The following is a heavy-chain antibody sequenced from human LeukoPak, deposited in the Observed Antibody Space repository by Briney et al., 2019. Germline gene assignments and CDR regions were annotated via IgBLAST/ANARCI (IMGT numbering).Heavy chain of an antibody. CDR1: GGTFSNYA. CDR2: IIPIFATA. Sequence: SVKVSCKASGGTFSNYAISWVRQAPGQGLEWMGGIIPIFATANYAQKFQGRVTITADESTSTAYMELSSLRSEDTAVYYCARGITIPRGWFDPWGQGTLVTVSS. J-gene: IGHJ5*02. CDR3: ARGITIPRGWFDP. D-gene: IGHD3-3*01. V-gene: IGHV1-69*13.